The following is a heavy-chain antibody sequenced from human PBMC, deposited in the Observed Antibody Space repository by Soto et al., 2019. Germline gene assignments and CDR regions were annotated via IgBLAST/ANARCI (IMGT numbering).Heavy chain of an antibody. D-gene: IGHD6-19*01. CDR3: ARLSGIAVAGTKYYFDY. Sequence: SETLSLTCTVSGGSISSSSYYWGWIRQPPGKGLEWIGSIYYSGSTYYNPSLKSRVTISVDTSKNQFSLKLSSVTAADTAVYYCARLSGIAVAGTKYYFDYWGQGTLVTVSS. J-gene: IGHJ4*02. CDR1: GGSISSSSYY. CDR2: IYYSGST. V-gene: IGHV4-39*01.